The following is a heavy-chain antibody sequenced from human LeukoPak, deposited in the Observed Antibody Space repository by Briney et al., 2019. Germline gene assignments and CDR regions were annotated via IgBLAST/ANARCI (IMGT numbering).Heavy chain of an antibody. V-gene: IGHV1-69*13. CDR2: IIPIFGTA. D-gene: IGHD5-12*01. J-gene: IGHJ4*02. CDR1: GGTLSSYA. CDR3: ATTLEQDIVTTFDY. Sequence: ASVKVSCKASGGTLSSYAISWVRQAPGQGLEWMGGIIPIFGTANYAQKFQGRVTITADESTSTAYMELSSLRSEDTAVYYCATTLEQDIVTTFDYWGQGTLVTVSS.